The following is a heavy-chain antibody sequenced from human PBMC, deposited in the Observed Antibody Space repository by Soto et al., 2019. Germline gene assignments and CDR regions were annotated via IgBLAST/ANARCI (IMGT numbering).Heavy chain of an antibody. Sequence: PSETLSLTCTVSGGSISSGGYYWSWIRQHPGKGLEWIGYIYYSGSTYYNPSLKSRVTISVDTSKNQFSLKLSSVTAADTAVYYCARGRGRIAVAEADNWFDPWGQGTLVTVSS. CDR3: ARGRGRIAVAEADNWFDP. CDR2: IYYSGST. J-gene: IGHJ5*02. CDR1: GGSISSGGYY. V-gene: IGHV4-31*03. D-gene: IGHD6-19*01.